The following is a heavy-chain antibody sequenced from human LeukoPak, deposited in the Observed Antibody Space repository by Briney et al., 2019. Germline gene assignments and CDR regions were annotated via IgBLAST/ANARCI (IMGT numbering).Heavy chain of an antibody. D-gene: IGHD6-13*01. Sequence: SETLSLTCAVYGGSFSGYYWSWIRQPPGKGLEWIGEINHSGSTNYNPSLKSRVTISVDTSKNQFSLKLSSVTTADTAVYYCARGYSSSSYNWFDPWGQGTLVTVSS. V-gene: IGHV4-34*01. CDR3: ARGYSSSSYNWFDP. J-gene: IGHJ5*02. CDR1: GGSFSGYY. CDR2: INHSGST.